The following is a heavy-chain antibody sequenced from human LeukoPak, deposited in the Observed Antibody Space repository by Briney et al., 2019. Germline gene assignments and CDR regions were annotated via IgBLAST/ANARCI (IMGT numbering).Heavy chain of an antibody. CDR3: ARGFNWGFTYYYYYMDV. J-gene: IGHJ6*03. Sequence: ASVKVSCKASGYTFTSYDINWVRQATGQGLEWMGWMNPNSGNTGYAQKFQGRVTITRNTSISTAYMELSSLRSGDTAVYYCARGFNWGFTYYYYYMDVWGKGTTVTVSS. D-gene: IGHD7-27*01. V-gene: IGHV1-8*03. CDR1: GYTFTSYD. CDR2: MNPNSGNT.